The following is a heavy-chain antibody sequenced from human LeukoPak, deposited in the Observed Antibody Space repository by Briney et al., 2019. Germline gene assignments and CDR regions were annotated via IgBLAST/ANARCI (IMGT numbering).Heavy chain of an antibody. CDR3: ARLRRDRTNGACYFDY. CDR2: IYYSGST. V-gene: IGHV4-59*01. D-gene: IGHD2-8*01. J-gene: IGHJ4*02. CDR1: GGSISSYY. Sequence: SETLSLTCTVSGGSISSYYWSWIRQPPGKGLEWIGYIYYSGSTNYNPSLKSRVTISVDTSKNQFSLKLSSVTAADTAVYYCARLRRDRTNGACYFDYWGQGTLVTVSS.